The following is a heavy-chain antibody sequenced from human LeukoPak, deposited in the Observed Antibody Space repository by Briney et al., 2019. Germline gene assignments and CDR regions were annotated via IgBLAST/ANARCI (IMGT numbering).Heavy chain of an antibody. J-gene: IGHJ4*02. D-gene: IGHD3-10*01. CDR3: ARLPPSVFGDGTGDFDY. CDR2: ISHDGSKT. V-gene: IGHV3-30*03. CDR1: GFTFSTYG. Sequence: GGSLRLSCAASGFTFSTYGMYWVRQAPGKGLESVAVISHDGSKTYYADSARGRFTISRDNSKNTLYLQMHILGAEDTAVYYCARLPPSVFGDGTGDFDYWGQGTLVTVSS.